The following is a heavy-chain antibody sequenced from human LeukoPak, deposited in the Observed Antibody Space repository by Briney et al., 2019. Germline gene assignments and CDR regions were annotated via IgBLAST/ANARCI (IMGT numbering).Heavy chain of an antibody. CDR2: ISSGSGGII. V-gene: IGHV3-48*01. Sequence: GGSLRLSCTVSGLTFTTSAMKWLRQAPGKGLEWVAFISSGSGGIIHYAGSVKGRFTISRDNAKDSLYLEMTNLRVDGTAVYYCAREECPNWGQGTLVTVSS. CDR3: AREECPN. CDR1: GLTFTTSA. J-gene: IGHJ4*02. D-gene: IGHD5/OR15-5a*01.